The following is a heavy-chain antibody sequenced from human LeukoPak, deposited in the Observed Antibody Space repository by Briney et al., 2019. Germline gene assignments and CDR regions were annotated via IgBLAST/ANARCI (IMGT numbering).Heavy chain of an antibody. D-gene: IGHD2-21*01. Sequence: ASETLSHTCAVYGGSFSGYYWSWIRQPPGKGLEWIGEINHSGSTNYNPSLKSRVTISVDTSKNQFSLKLSSVTAADTAVYYCARYKVWTHRYSSYYYYYGMDVWGQGTTVTVSS. CDR2: INHSGST. J-gene: IGHJ6*02. V-gene: IGHV4-34*01. CDR1: GGSFSGYY. CDR3: ARYKVWTHRYSSYYYYYGMDV.